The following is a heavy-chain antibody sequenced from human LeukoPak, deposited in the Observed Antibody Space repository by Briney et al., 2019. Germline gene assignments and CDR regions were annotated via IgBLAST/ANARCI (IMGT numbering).Heavy chain of an antibody. D-gene: IGHD3-16*01. CDR1: GDTISTSDHY. CDR3: ARETSQKGAHYMDV. J-gene: IGHJ6*03. Sequence: SETLSLTCSVSGDTISTSDHYWGWIRQPPGKGLEWIGSIYYTGNTYYNPSLKSRVTISVDTSKNQFSLKLSSVTAADTAVYYCARETSQKGAHYMDVWGKGTTVTISS. CDR2: IYYTGNT. V-gene: IGHV4-39*02.